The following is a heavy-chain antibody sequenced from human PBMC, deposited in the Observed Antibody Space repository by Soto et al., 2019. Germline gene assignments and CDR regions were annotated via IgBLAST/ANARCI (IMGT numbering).Heavy chain of an antibody. CDR3: AREKDLILGGYAFGY. Sequence: VQLVESGGGLIQPGESLRLSCAAFGFTISGKKYVAWVRQAPGKGLEWIGHLLYKGTAAYNPALKGRVTISLDTSKKQVFLKLSSVIAEDTAVYYCAREKDLILGGYAFGYWGPGTLVTVSS. CDR1: GFTISGKKY. CDR2: LLYKGTA. J-gene: IGHJ3*01. D-gene: IGHD1-26*01. V-gene: IGHV4-59*01.